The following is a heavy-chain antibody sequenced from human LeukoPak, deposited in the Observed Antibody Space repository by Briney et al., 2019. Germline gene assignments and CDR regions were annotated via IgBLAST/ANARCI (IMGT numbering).Heavy chain of an antibody. CDR3: ASGLTPYYYDSSGYYPDAFDI. CDR1: GYTFTGYY. J-gene: IGHJ3*02. CDR2: INPNSGGT. V-gene: IGHV1-2*02. Sequence: ASVKVSCKASGYTFTGYYMHRVRQAPGQGLEWMGWINPNSGGTNYAQKFQGRVTMTRDTSISTAYMELSRLRSDDTAVYYCASGLTPYYYDSSGYYPDAFDIWGQGTMVTVSS. D-gene: IGHD3-22*01.